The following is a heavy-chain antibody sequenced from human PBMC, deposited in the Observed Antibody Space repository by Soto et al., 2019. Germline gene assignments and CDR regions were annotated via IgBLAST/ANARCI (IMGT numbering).Heavy chain of an antibody. J-gene: IGHJ4*02. CDR2: IYYSGST. D-gene: IGHD3-9*01. V-gene: IGHV4-30-4*01. Sequence: PSETLSLTCTVSCGSISSVDYYWSCIRQPPGKGLEWIGYIYYSGSTYYNPSLKSRVTISVDTSKNQFSLKLSSVTAADTAVYYCARGGEDILTGYSYFDYWGQGTLVTVSS. CDR1: CGSISSVDYY. CDR3: ARGGEDILTGYSYFDY.